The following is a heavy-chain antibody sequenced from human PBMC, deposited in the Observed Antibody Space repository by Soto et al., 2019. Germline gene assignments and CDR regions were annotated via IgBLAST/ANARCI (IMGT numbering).Heavy chain of an antibody. Sequence: QVHLVQSGAEVTKHGASVKVSCKASGYAFTSDGMSWVRQAHGQGLEWMGWINTYNSDTNSAPRLQGRLHMTPDTSTSTADMGLRSRTSDETAVYYWVREDRDSWLGGTGFYFDYWGQGTLVRVS. V-gene: IGHV1-18*04. CDR2: INTYNSDT. CDR3: VREDRDSWLGGTGFYFDY. CDR1: GYAFTSDG. D-gene: IGHD6-25*01. J-gene: IGHJ4*02.